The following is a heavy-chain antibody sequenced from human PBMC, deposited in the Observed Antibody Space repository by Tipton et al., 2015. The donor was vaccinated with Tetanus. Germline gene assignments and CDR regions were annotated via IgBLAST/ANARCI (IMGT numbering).Heavy chain of an antibody. CDR1: GGSITNPSDY. V-gene: IGHV4-39*07. D-gene: IGHD4-17*01. CDR2: THYSGST. J-gene: IGHJ4*02. CDR3: ARGKHTVTFDY. Sequence: LRLSCSVSGGSITNPSDYWGWLRQSPGKGLEWIGTTHYSGSTNYNPSLKSRVTISVDTSKNQFSLKLSSVTAADTAVYYCARGKHTVTFDYWGQGTLVTVSS.